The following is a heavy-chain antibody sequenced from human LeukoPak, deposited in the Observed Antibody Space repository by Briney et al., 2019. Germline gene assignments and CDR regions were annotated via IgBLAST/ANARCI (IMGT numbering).Heavy chain of an antibody. V-gene: IGHV3-48*03. D-gene: IGHD2-21*02. J-gene: IGHJ4*02. CDR3: AREEADCGGDCFLL. CDR2: ISSSSSAI. CDR1: GFTFSSYE. Sequence: GGSLRLSCAASGFTFSSYEMNWVRQAPGKGLERLSYISSSSSAIFYADSVKGRFTVSRDNSKNSLYLQMNSLRVEDTAIYYCAREEADCGGDCFLLWGQGTLVTVSS.